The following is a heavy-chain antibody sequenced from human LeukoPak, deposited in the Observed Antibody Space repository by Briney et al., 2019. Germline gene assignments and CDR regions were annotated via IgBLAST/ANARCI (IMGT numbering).Heavy chain of an antibody. CDR3: VREPAGYSSTWPNDY. V-gene: IGHV1-18*01. Sequence: ASVKVSRKTSGYSFSKFGIRWVRQAPGQGLEWMGWISAQNGDTYYAQQVQGRVTMTTDTSTGTAYMELKSLTSDDTAVYYCVREPAGYSSTWPNDYWGQGTLVTVSS. CDR1: GYSFSKFG. D-gene: IGHD6-13*01. CDR2: ISAQNGDT. J-gene: IGHJ4*02.